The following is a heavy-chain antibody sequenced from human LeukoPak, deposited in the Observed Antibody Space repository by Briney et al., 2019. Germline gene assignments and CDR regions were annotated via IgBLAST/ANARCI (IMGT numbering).Heavy chain of an antibody. V-gene: IGHV3-9*01. J-gene: IGHJ6*02. Sequence: GGSLRLSCAASGFTFNDYAMRWVRQAPGKGLEWVSGITWNSGSIGYADSVKGRFTISRDNAKNSLYLQMNSLRAEDTALYYCAKDRSAWDYYGMDVWGQGTTVTVSS. CDR1: GFTFNDYA. D-gene: IGHD6-19*01. CDR3: AKDRSAWDYYGMDV. CDR2: ITWNSGSI.